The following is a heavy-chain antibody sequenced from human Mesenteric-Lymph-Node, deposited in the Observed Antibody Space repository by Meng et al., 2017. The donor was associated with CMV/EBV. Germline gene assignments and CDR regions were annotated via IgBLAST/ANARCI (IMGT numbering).Heavy chain of an antibody. D-gene: IGHD2-2*01. V-gene: IGHV1-69*01. CDR1: GGTFGKDA. CDR3: ARACSSSSCYGNFDY. CDR2: FIPIFAKA. Sequence: GGTFGKDAISWVRQDPRQGLEWMGGFIPIFAKADYAQKFQGRVTITADDSTSMAYMELSSLRSDDTAVYYCARACSSSSCYGNFDYWGQGTLVTVSS. J-gene: IGHJ4*02.